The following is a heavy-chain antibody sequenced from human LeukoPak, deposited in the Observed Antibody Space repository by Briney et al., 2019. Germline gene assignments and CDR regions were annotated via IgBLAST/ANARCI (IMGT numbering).Heavy chain of an antibody. J-gene: IGHJ6*02. Sequence: ASVKVSCKASGYTFTGYYMHWVRQAPGQGLEWVGRINPNSGGTNYAQKFQGRVTMTRDTSISTAYMELSRLRSDDTAVYYCARVRGVIGYYYYGMDVWGQGTTVTVSS. V-gene: IGHV1-2*06. D-gene: IGHD3-10*01. CDR3: ARVRGVIGYYYYGMDV. CDR1: GYTFTGYY. CDR2: INPNSGGT.